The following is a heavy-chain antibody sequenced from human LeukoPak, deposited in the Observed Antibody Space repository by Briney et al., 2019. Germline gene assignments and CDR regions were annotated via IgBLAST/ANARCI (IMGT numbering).Heavy chain of an antibody. D-gene: IGHD6-25*01. CDR2: IYYSGST. J-gene: IGHJ4*02. V-gene: IGHV4-31*11. CDR3: ASGYQDSPEGY. Sequence: PSETLSLTCAVYGGSFSGYYWSWIRQHPGKGLEWIGYIYYSGSTYYNPSLKSRVTISVDTSKNQFSLKLSSVTAADTAVYYCASGYQDSPEGYWGQGTLVTVSS. CDR1: GGSFSGYY.